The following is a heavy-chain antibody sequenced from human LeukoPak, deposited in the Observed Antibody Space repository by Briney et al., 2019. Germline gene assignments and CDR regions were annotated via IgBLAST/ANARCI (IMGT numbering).Heavy chain of an antibody. CDR1: GFTLSNYN. J-gene: IGHJ5*02. Sequence: GGSLRLSCAASGFTLSNYNMNWVRQAPGKGLEWVSSISSSSSYIYYADSVKGRFTISRDNAKNSLYLQMHSLRAEDTAVYYCARRLGLGFGEYSNNWFDPWGQGTLVTVSS. CDR3: ARRLGLGFGEYSNNWFDP. CDR2: ISSSSSYI. V-gene: IGHV3-21*01. D-gene: IGHD3-10*01.